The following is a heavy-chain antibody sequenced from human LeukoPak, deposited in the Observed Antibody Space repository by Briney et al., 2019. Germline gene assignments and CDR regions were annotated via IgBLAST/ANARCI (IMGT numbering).Heavy chain of an antibody. Sequence: SQTLSLTCAISGDSVSSNSVTWNWIRQSPSRGLEWLGRTYYRSTWYNDYAVSVRGRITVNPDTSKNQFSLELNSVTAADTAVYYCARGGDWLFDYWGQGILVTVSS. CDR1: GDSVSSNSVT. CDR3: ARGGDWLFDY. V-gene: IGHV6-1*01. J-gene: IGHJ4*02. CDR2: TYYRSTWYN. D-gene: IGHD2-21*02.